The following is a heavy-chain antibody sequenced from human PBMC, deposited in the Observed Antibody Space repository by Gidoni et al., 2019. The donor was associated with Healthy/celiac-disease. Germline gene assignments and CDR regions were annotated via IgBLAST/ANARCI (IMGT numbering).Heavy chain of an antibody. CDR2: IYFRGST. CDR3: ARCIAAAGLVFDI. D-gene: IGHD6-13*01. J-gene: IGHJ3*02. Sequence: QLQLQESGPGLVKPSATLSLTCTVSGGSIRSSSYYWGWIRQPPGKGLELIGSIYFRGSTYYNPSIKSRVTISVDTSKNQFSLKLSSVTAADTAVYYCARCIAAAGLVFDIWGQGTMVTVSS. V-gene: IGHV4-39*01. CDR1: GGSIRSSSYY.